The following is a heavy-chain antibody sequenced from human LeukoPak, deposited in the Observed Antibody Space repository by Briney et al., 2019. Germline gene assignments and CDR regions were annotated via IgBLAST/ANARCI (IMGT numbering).Heavy chain of an antibody. J-gene: IGHJ4*02. V-gene: IGHV3-74*01. CDR1: GFTFSSYW. D-gene: IGHD1-1*01. CDR3: AKSRTGPYFDY. CDR2: INSDGSST. Sequence: GGSLRLSCAASGFTFSSYWMHWVRHAPGKGLVWVSRINSDGSSTSYADSVKGRFTISRDNSKNTLYLQMNSLRAEDTAVYYCAKSRTGPYFDYWGQGTLVTVSS.